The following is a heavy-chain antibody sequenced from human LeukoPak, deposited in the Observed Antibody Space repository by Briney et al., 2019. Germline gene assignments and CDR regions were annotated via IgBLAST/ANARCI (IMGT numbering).Heavy chain of an antibody. V-gene: IGHV4-59*01. CDR2: IYYSGST. J-gene: IGHJ4*02. CDR3: ARVPSREGGNSLGFDY. CDR1: GGPFSGYY. Sequence: SETLSLTCAVYGGPFSGYYWSWIRQPPGKGLEWIGYIYYSGSTNYNPSLKSRVTISVDTSKNQFSLKLSSVTAADTAVYYCARVPSREGGNSLGFDYWGQGTLVTVSS. D-gene: IGHD4-23*01.